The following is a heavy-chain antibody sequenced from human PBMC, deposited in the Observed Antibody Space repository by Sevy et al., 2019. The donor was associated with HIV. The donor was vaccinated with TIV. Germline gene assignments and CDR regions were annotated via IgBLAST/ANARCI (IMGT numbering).Heavy chain of an antibody. Sequence: GGSLRLSCAASGFTFSKYWMGWVRQAPGKGLEWVANIKQDAGQKYYVDSVKGRFTISRDNAKNSLYLQMNSLRAEDTAVYFCARDHGNYYFHYWGQGTLVTVSS. CDR3: ARDHGNYYFHY. J-gene: IGHJ4*02. CDR1: GFTFSKYW. CDR2: IKQDAGQK. D-gene: IGHD1-7*01. V-gene: IGHV3-7*01.